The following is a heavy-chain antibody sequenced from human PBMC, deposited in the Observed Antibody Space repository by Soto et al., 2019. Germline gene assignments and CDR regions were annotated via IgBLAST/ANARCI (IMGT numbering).Heavy chain of an antibody. J-gene: IGHJ4*02. CDR3: TRAGGSGWGYYFDY. V-gene: IGHV3-49*04. D-gene: IGHD6-19*01. CDR1: GVTFGDYA. CDR2: IRSEAHGWTT. Sequence: PGGSLRLSRTASGVTFGDYAISWVRQAPGKGLECVGFIRSEAHGWTTEYAASVKGRFTISRDDSKSIAYLQMNSLRTEDTAVYYCTRAGGSGWGYYFDYWGQGTQVTVSS.